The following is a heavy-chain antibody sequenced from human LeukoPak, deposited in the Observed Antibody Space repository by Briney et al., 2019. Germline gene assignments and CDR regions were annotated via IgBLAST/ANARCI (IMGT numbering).Heavy chain of an antibody. J-gene: IGHJ4*02. Sequence: PGGSLRLSCTASGFTFSSYTMTWVRQAPGKGLKWVSTITTGDGNTYYADSVKGRFTISRDNSKKTLYLQMDSLRAEDTAVYYCARNFYGSDGYYYESACFDYWGQGTLVTVSS. V-gene: IGHV3-23*01. CDR2: ITTGDGNT. CDR1: GFTFSSYT. D-gene: IGHD3-22*01. CDR3: ARNFYGSDGYYYESACFDY.